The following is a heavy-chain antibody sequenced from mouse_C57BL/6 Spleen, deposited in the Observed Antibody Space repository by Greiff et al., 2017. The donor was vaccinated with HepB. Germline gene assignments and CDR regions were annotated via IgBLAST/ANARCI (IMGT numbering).Heavy chain of an antibody. CDR2: IYPGSGST. J-gene: IGHJ2*01. CDR3: ARSSITTVVADY. D-gene: IGHD1-1*01. CDR1: GYTFTSYW. V-gene: IGHV1-55*01. Sequence: QVQLQQPGAELVKPGASVKMSCKASGYTFTSYWITWVKQRPGQGLEWIGDIYPGSGSTNYNEKFKSKATLTVDTSSSTAYMQLSSLTSEDSAVYYCARSSITTVVADYWGEDTTLTVSS.